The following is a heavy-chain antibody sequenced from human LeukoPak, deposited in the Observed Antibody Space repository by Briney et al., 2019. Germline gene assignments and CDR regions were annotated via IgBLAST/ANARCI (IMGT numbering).Heavy chain of an antibody. D-gene: IGHD6-13*01. J-gene: IGHJ6*02. CDR1: GFTFSSYE. CDR2: ISSSGSTI. Sequence: PGGSLRLSCAASGFTFSSYEMNWVRQAPGKGLEWVSYISSSGSTIYYADSVKGRFTISRDNAKNSLYLQMNSLRAEDTAVYYCARDQSWNYVYYGMDVWGQGTTVTVSS. CDR3: ARDQSWNYVYYGMDV. V-gene: IGHV3-48*03.